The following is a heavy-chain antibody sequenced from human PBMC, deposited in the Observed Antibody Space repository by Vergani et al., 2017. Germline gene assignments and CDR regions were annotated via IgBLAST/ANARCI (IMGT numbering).Heavy chain of an antibody. CDR2: IDPSDSYT. CDR3: ARDAYCSSTSCYPNWFDP. D-gene: IGHD2-2*01. CDR1: GYSFTSYW. V-gene: IGHV5-10-1*03. Sequence: EVQLVQSGAEVKKPGESLRISCKGSGYSFTSYWISWVRQMPGKGLEWMGRIDPSDSYTNYSPSFQGHVTISADKSISTAYLQWSSLKASDTAMYYCARDAYCSSTSCYPNWFDPWGQGTLVTVSS. J-gene: IGHJ5*02.